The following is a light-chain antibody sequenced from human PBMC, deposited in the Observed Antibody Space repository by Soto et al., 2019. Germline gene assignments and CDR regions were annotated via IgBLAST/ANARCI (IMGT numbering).Light chain of an antibody. V-gene: IGKV3-20*01. J-gene: IGKJ1*01. CDR2: GVS. Sequence: IILTQSPGTLPLSPGERATLSCRASQSLKRTFLAWYQHKPGQSPRLLISGVSSRAAGVPDRFSGSGSGTDFTLTISRLEPQDSAVYFCQQYDHSPRTFGQGTKVDIK. CDR3: QQYDHSPRT. CDR1: QSLKRTF.